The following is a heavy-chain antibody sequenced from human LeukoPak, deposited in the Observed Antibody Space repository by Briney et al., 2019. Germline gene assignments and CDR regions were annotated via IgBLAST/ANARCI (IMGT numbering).Heavy chain of an antibody. Sequence: SETLSLTCAVYGGSFSGYYWSWIRQPPGKGLEWIGEINHSGSTNYNPSLKSRVTISVDTSKNQFSLKLSSVTAADTAVYYCARELRYFALDIWGQGTMVTVSS. CDR1: GGSFSGYY. V-gene: IGHV4-34*01. CDR2: INHSGST. D-gene: IGHD3-9*01. CDR3: ARELRYFALDI. J-gene: IGHJ3*02.